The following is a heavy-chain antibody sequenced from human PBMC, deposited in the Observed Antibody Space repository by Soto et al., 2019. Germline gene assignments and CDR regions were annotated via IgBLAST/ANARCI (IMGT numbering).Heavy chain of an antibody. D-gene: IGHD1-1*01. CDR3: TTGSVEGY. CDR1: GFTITNAW. Sequence: EVQLVESGGGLVKPGGSLRLSCAASGFTITNAWMNWVRQGPGKGLEWVGRIKTKSEGERTDYAAPVEGRFSISRDDSKNTLYLYMNSLKSDDTAMYYCTTGSVEGYCGQGTLVTVSS. V-gene: IGHV3-15*07. J-gene: IGHJ4*02. CDR2: IKTKSEGERT.